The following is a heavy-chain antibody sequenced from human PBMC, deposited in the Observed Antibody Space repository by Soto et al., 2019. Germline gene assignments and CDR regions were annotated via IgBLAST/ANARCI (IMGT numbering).Heavy chain of an antibody. V-gene: IGHV1-69*04. J-gene: IGHJ6*03. CDR3: AREESYYYYYMDV. CDR2: IIPILGIA. CDR1: GGTFSSYT. Sequence: ASVPVSCKASGGTFSSYTISWVRQATGQGLEWMGRIIPILGIANYAQKFQGRVTITADKSTSTAYMELSSLRSEATAVYYCAREESYYYYYMDVWGKGTTVTVSS.